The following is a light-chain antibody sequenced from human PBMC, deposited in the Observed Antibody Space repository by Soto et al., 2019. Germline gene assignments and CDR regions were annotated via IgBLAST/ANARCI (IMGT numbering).Light chain of an antibody. CDR1: QSVRSSY. V-gene: IGKV3-20*01. CDR2: GAS. J-gene: IGKJ3*01. Sequence: EIVLTQSPGTLSLSPGERATLSCRASQSVRSSYLAWYQQKPGQAPRLLIYGASSRATGIPDRFSGSGSGTDFNLTISRLEPEDFAVYYCQQYCSSLFTFGPGTKVDIK. CDR3: QQYCSSLFT.